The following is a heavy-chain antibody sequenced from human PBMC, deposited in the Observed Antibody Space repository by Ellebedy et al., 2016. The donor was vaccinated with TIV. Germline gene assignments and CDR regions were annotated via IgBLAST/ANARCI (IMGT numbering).Heavy chain of an antibody. CDR3: ARVGDHYGSGRYGLDV. CDR1: GESFSGYF. D-gene: IGHD3-10*01. Sequence: GSLRLXXAVYGESFSGYFWSWIRQTPGKGLEWIAQINHSGSTNYNPSLKSRVTVSVDTIRKQFSLGVTSVTAADTTVYYCARVGDHYGSGRYGLDVWGPGTTVTVSS. CDR2: INHSGST. V-gene: IGHV4-34*01. J-gene: IGHJ6*02.